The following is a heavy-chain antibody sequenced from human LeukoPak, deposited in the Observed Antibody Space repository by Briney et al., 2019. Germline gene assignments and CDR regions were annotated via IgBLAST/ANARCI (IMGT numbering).Heavy chain of an antibody. D-gene: IGHD4-17*01. V-gene: IGHV4-59*01. CDR1: GGSISSYY. J-gene: IGHJ4*02. CDR3: ARVDGDYVYYFDY. CDR2: IYYSGST. Sequence: SQTLSLTCTVSGGSISSYYWSWIRQPPGKGLEWIGYIYYSGSTNYNPSLKSRVTISVDTSKNQFSLKLSSVTAADTAVYYCARVDGDYVYYFDYWGQGTLVTVSS.